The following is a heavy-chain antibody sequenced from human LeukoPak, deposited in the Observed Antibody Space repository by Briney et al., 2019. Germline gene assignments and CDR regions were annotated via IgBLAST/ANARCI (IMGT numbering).Heavy chain of an antibody. J-gene: IGHJ4*02. Sequence: PGGTLRLSCAASGFTFSSYAMNWVRHGPGQGLGWVSAISGRGDITSYTDSVKGRFTTSRDTSRSTLYLQMSSLIAEDTAVYYCTKDLAFCGGDCYSGADNWGQGALVTVSS. CDR3: TKDLAFCGGDCYSGADN. CDR2: ISGRGDIT. V-gene: IGHV3-23*01. CDR1: GFTFSSYA. D-gene: IGHD2-21*01.